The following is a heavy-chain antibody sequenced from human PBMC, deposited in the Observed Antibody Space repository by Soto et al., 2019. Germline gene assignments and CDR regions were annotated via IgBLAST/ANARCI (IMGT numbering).Heavy chain of an antibody. D-gene: IGHD1-26*01. Sequence: EVQLLESGGGLVQPGGSLRLSYVASGFTFSSYAMRWVRQAPVKGLEWVSAISGSGGSTYYADSVKGRFTISRDNSKNTLYLQMNSLRAEDTAVYYCARRGSGSYYDYWGQGTLVTVSS. CDR1: GFTFSSYA. CDR3: ARRGSGSYYDY. J-gene: IGHJ4*02. V-gene: IGHV3-23*01. CDR2: ISGSGGST.